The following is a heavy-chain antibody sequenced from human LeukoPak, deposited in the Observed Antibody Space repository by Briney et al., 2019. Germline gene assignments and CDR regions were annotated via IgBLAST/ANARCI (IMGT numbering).Heavy chain of an antibody. CDR1: GYTLTKLS. D-gene: IGHD3-22*01. J-gene: IGHJ4*02. CDR3: AILNDYYDTSGYY. Sequence: GASVKVSCRVSGYTLTKLSMRWVRQAPGKGLEWMGGFDPEDGETIYAQKFQGRVTMTEDTSTDTAYMELTSLRSEDTAVYYCAILNDYYDTSGYYWGQGTLVTVSS. CDR2: FDPEDGET. V-gene: IGHV1-24*01.